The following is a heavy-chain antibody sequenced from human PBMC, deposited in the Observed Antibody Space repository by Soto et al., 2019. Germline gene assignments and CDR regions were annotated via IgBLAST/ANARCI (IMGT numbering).Heavy chain of an antibody. V-gene: IGHV1-69*02. D-gene: IGHD2-2*01. CDR3: ARSKSPLVVPAATTYYYYMDV. CDR1: GGTFSSYT. J-gene: IGHJ6*03. Sequence: SVKVSCKASGGTFSSYTISWVRQAPGQGLEWMGRIIPILGIANYAQKFQGRVTITADKSTSTAYMELSSLRSEDTAVYYCARSKSPLVVPAATTYYYYMDVWGKGTTVTVSS. CDR2: IIPILGIA.